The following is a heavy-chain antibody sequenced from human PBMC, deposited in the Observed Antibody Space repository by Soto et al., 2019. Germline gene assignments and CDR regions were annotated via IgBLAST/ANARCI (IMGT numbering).Heavy chain of an antibody. Sequence: GGSLRLSCAASGFTFSSYSMNWVRQAPGKGLEWVSSISSSSSYIYYADSVKGRFTISRDNAKNSLYLQMNSLRAEDTAVYYCARAKYYNDSHTGGSFDPCGQGTLVTVSS. D-gene: IGHD3-22*01. J-gene: IGHJ5*02. CDR2: ISSSSSYI. V-gene: IGHV3-21*01. CDR3: ARAKYYNDSHTGGSFDP. CDR1: GFTFSSYS.